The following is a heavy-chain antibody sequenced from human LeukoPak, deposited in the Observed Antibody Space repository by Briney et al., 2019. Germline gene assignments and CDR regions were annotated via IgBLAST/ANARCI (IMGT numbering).Heavy chain of an antibody. CDR1: GGSIRSSGYY. CDR2: IYYSGST. J-gene: IGHJ4*02. V-gene: IGHV4-39*01. Sequence: SETLSLTCTVSGGSIRSSGYYWAWIRQPPGKGLECIGSIYYSGSTYYNPSLKSRVTISVDTSKNQFSLRLSSVTAADTAVYYCARQISGSYRFYFDYWSQVTLVTVSS. D-gene: IGHD1-26*01. CDR3: ARQISGSYRFYFDY.